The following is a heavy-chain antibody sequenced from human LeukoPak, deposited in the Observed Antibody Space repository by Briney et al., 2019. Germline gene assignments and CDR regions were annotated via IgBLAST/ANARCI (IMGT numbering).Heavy chain of an antibody. CDR2: ISDSGSNR. J-gene: IGHJ4*02. D-gene: IGHD6-19*01. Sequence: PGGSLRLSCAASGFTFSYHWMTWVRQAPGKGLEWLSYISDSGSNRYYADSVKGRFTISRDNAKNSLYLQMNSLRADDTAVYYCARDIAVAGYWGQGTLVTVSS. CDR1: GFTFSYHW. V-gene: IGHV3-11*01. CDR3: ARDIAVAGY.